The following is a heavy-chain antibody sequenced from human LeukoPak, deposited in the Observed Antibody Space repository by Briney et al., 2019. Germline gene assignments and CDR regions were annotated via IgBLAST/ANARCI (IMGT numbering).Heavy chain of an antibody. CDR1: GFTFSSYS. D-gene: IGHD1/OR15-1a*01. V-gene: IGHV3-21*01. Sequence: PGGSLRLSCATSGFTFSSYSMNWVRQAPGKGLEWVSFISSSSNYIYYADSVKARFTISGDNAKKSLYLQMNSLRAGDTAVYYCARGPLNTFGVDAWGHGTTVTVSS. CDR2: ISSSSNYI. CDR3: ARGPLNTFGVDA. J-gene: IGHJ6*02.